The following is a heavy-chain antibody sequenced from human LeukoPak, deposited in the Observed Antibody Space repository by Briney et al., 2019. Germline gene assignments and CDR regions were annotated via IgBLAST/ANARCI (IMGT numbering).Heavy chain of an antibody. D-gene: IGHD6-13*01. Sequence: PGGSLRLSCAASGFTFSSYAMHWVRQAPGKGLEYVSVISSNGGNIYYANSVKGRFTISRDNSKNTLYLQMNSLRTEDTAVYYCARGDKQLVFNRNKGGFDPWGQGTLVTVSS. CDR3: ARGDKQLVFNRNKGGFDP. CDR1: GFTFSSYA. J-gene: IGHJ5*02. V-gene: IGHV3-64*01. CDR2: ISSNGGNI.